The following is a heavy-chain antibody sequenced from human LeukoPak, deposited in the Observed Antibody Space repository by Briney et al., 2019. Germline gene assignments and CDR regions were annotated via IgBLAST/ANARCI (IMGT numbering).Heavy chain of an antibody. CDR2: IIPILGIA. CDR1: GGTFSSYA. D-gene: IGHD6-13*01. J-gene: IGHJ4*02. Sequence: SVKVSCKASGGTFSSYAMSWVRQAPGQGLEWMGRIIPILGIANYAQKFQGRVTITADKSTSTAYMELSSLRSEDTAVYYCAREGGAYSRAPVDYWGQGTLVTVSS. V-gene: IGHV1-69*04. CDR3: AREGGAYSRAPVDY.